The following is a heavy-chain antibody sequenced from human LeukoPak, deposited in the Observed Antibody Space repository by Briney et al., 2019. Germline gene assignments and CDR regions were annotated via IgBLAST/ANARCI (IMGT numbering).Heavy chain of an antibody. Sequence: PSETLSLTCTVSGGSINNYYWSWIRQPPGKGLEWIGYIYYSGSTNYNPSLKSRVTISVDTSKNQFSLKLSSVTAADPAVYYFARLGPRVSLMKFYYYYMDVWGKGTTVTVSS. J-gene: IGHJ6*03. CDR2: IYYSGST. CDR1: GGSINNYY. CDR3: ARLGPRVSLMKFYYYYMDV. V-gene: IGHV4-59*08. D-gene: IGHD2-8*01.